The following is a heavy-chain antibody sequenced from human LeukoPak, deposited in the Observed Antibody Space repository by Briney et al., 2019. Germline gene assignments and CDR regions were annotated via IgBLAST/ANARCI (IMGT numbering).Heavy chain of an antibody. CDR1: GFTVSSNY. CDR2: IYSGGST. J-gene: IGHJ4*02. D-gene: IGHD4-17*01. CDR3: ARESRGDYDY. V-gene: IGHV3-53*05. Sequence: PGGSLRLSCAASGFTVSSNYMSWVRQAPGKGLEWVSVIYSGGSTYYADSVKGRFTISRDNSKNTLYLQMGSLRAEDVAVYYCARESRGDYDYWGQGTLVTVSS.